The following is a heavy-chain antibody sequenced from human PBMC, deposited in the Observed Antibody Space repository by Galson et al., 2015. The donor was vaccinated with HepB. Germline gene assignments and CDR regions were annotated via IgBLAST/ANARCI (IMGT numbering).Heavy chain of an antibody. CDR2: IIPVFGTA. CDR3: ATRGMGAAGLDAFDI. D-gene: IGHD6-19*01. V-gene: IGHV1-69*06. Sequence: SVKVSCKASGDTFSNYAVSWVRQAPGQGLEWMGVIIPVFGTANYAQKFQGRVTITADKSTRTAYMELRSLTSEDTAVYFCATRGMGAAGLDAFDIWGQGTMVTVSS. J-gene: IGHJ3*02. CDR1: GDTFSNYA.